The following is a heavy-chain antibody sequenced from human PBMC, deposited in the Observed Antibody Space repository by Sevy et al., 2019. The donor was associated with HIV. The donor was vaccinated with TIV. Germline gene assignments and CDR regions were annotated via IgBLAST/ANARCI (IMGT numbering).Heavy chain of an antibody. Sequence: GGSLRLSCAASGFTLSDYYMSRIRQAPGKGLEWVSYISGSSSDIYYADSVKGRFSVSRDNAKNSLYLQMNSLRAEDTAVYYCARDHVKDGDLGDYYYFAMDVWGQGTTVTVSS. D-gene: IGHD4-17*01. J-gene: IGHJ6*02. CDR3: ARDHVKDGDLGDYYYFAMDV. CDR1: GFTLSDYY. CDR2: ISGSSSDI. V-gene: IGHV3-11*01.